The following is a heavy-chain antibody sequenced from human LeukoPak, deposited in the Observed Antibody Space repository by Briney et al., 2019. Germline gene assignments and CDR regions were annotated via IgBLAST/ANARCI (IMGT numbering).Heavy chain of an antibody. CDR2: IYYSGST. CDR1: GGSISSYY. D-gene: IGHD5-18*01. J-gene: IGHJ4*02. Sequence: SETLSLTCTVSGGSISSYYWSWIRQPPGKGLEWIGYIYYSGSTNYNPSLKSRVTISVDTSKNQFSLKLSSVTAADTAVYYCAGGAAMVVFDHWGQGTLVTVSS. CDR3: AGGAAMVVFDH. V-gene: IGHV4-59*01.